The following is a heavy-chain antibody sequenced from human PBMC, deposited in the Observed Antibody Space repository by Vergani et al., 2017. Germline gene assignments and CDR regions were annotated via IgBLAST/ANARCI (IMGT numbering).Heavy chain of an antibody. CDR3: APSTYYYDSSGSNQ. CDR2: ISGSGGST. J-gene: IGHJ4*02. D-gene: IGHD3-22*01. CDR1: GFTFSSYA. Sequence: EVQLLESGGGLAQPGGSLRLSCAASGFTFSSYAMSWVRQAPGKGLEWVSAISGSGGSTYYADSVNGRFTISRDNSKNTLYLQMNSLRAEDTAVYYCAPSTYYYDSSGSNQWGQGTLVTVSS. V-gene: IGHV3-23*01.